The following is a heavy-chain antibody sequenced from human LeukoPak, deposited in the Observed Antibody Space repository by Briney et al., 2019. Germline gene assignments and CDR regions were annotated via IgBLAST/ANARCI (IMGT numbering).Heavy chain of an antibody. Sequence: PGGSLRLSCAASGFTFSSYAMSWVRQAPGKGLEWVSAISGSGGSTYYADSVKGRFTISRDNSKNTLYLQMNSLRAEDTAVYYCAKARDSGITIFGVAIDYWGQGTLVTVSS. J-gene: IGHJ4*02. CDR1: GFTFSSYA. V-gene: IGHV3-23*01. CDR2: ISGSGGST. CDR3: AKARDSGITIFGVAIDY. D-gene: IGHD3-3*01.